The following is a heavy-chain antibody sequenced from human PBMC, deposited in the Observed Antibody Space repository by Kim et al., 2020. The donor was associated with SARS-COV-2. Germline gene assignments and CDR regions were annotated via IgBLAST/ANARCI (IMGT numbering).Heavy chain of an antibody. D-gene: IGHD2-21*01. J-gene: IGHJ6*03. V-gene: IGHV1-8*01. CDR3: ARGHLKSIVVVIAPRPYYYYMDV. CDR1: GYTFTSYD. CDR2: MNPNSGNT. Sequence: ASVKVSCKASGYTFTSYDINWVRQATGQGLEWMGWMNPNSGNTGHAQKSQGRVTMTRNTSISTAYMELSSLRSEDTAVYYCARGHLKSIVVVIAPRPYYYYMDVWGKGTTVTVSS.